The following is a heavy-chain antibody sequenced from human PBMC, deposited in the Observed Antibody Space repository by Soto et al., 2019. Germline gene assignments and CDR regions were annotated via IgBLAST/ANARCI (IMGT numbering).Heavy chain of an antibody. Sequence: SETLSLTCTVSGGSISSYYWSWIRQPAGKGLEWIGRIYTSGSTYYNPSLKSRVTISVDTSKNQFSLKLSSVTAADTAVYYCARALVVVPVTVDAFDIWGQGTMVTVSS. CDR3: ARALVVVPVTVDAFDI. D-gene: IGHD2-2*01. V-gene: IGHV4-4*07. CDR2: IYTSGST. CDR1: GGSISSYY. J-gene: IGHJ3*02.